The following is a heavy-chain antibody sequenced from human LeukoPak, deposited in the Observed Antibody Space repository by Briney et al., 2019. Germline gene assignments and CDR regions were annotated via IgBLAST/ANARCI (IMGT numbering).Heavy chain of an antibody. V-gene: IGHV3-64*01. J-gene: IGHJ6*02. CDR1: GFTFRNSA. CDR3: ARWYNSLDV. D-gene: IGHD1-1*01. CDR2: ISSNGGST. Sequence: GGSLRLSCAASGFTFRNSAMHWVRQAPGKGLEYVSGISSNGGSTYYANDVTGRFTISRDNSKNTVYLQMGSLRAEDMAVYYCARWYNSLDVWGQGTTVTVSS.